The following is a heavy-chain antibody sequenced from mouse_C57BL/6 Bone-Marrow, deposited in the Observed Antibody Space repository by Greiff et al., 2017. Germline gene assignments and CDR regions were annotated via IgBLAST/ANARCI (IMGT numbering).Heavy chain of an antibody. V-gene: IGHV5-9*01. D-gene: IGHD1-1*01. J-gene: IGHJ2*01. CDR3: ARPVYGYYFDY. Sequence: DVKLVESGGGLVKPGGSLKLSCAASGFTFSSYTMSWVRQTPEKRLEWVATISGGGGNTYYPDSVKGRSTISRDNAKNTLYLQMSRLRSEDTALYYSARPVYGYYFDYWGQGTTLTVSS. CDR1: GFTFSSYT. CDR2: ISGGGGNT.